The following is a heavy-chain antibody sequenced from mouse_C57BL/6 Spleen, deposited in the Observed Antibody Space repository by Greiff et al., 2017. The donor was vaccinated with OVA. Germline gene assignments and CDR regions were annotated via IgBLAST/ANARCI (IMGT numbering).Heavy chain of an antibody. CDR2: IYPGDGDT. J-gene: IGHJ1*03. CDR1: GYAFSSSR. CDR3: ARHYGSGGYFDV. V-gene: IGHV1-82*01. D-gene: IGHD1-1*01. Sequence: QVQLQQSGPELVKPGASVKISCKASGYAFSSSRMNWVKQRPGKGLEWIGRIYPGDGDTNYNGKFKGKATLTADKSSSTAYMQLSSLTSEDSAVYFCARHYGSGGYFDVWGTGTTVTVSS.